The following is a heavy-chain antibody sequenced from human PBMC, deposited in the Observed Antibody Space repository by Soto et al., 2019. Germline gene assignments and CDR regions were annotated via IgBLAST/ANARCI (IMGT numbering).Heavy chain of an antibody. CDR1: GGSISSGGYY. Sequence: QVQLQESGPGLVKPSQTLSLTCTVSGGSISSGGYYWSWIRQHPGKGLEWIGYIYYSGSTYYNPSLKSRVTISVDTSKNQFALKLSSVTAAETAVYYCAREAVSSSWSVGAFYIWGQGTMVTVSS. J-gene: IGHJ3*02. D-gene: IGHD6-13*01. CDR2: IYYSGST. CDR3: AREAVSSSWSVGAFYI. V-gene: IGHV4-31*03.